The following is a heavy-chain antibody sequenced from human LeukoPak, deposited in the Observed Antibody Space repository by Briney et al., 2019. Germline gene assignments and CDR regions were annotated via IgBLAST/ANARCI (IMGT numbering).Heavy chain of an antibody. CDR1: GFTFSSYG. D-gene: IGHD1-20*01. Sequence: GGSLRLSCAASGFTFSSYGMHWVRQAPGKGLEWVAVIWYDGRDKYYADSVKGRFTISRDNSKNTLYLQMNSLRAEDTAVYYRARDPPFIIGTTFFDYWGQGTLVTVSS. CDR2: IWYDGRDK. J-gene: IGHJ4*02. CDR3: ARDPPFIIGTTFFDY. V-gene: IGHV3-33*01.